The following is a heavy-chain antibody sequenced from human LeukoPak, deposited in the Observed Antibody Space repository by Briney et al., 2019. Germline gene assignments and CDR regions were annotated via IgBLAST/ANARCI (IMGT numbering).Heavy chain of an antibody. CDR3: ARDRGGDHCFDY. V-gene: IGHV4-59*02. D-gene: IGHD2-21*02. CDR2: IYYSVST. J-gene: IGHJ4*02. CDR1: GGSVSSYY. Sequence: SETLSLTCTVSGGSVSSYYWSWIRQPPGKELEWIGYIYYSVSTNYNPSLKSRVTISVDTSKNQFSLNLSSVTAADTAVYYCARDRGGDHCFDYWGQGTLVTVSS.